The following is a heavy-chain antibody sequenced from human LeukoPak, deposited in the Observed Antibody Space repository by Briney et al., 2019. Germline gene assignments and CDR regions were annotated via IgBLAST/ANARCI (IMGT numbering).Heavy chain of an antibody. CDR1: GYTFTDYY. Sequence: ASVKVSCKASGYTFTDYYIHWLRQAPGLGLEWMGRINPNSGGTYYAQKFQGRVTMTRDTSISTSYMELTSLISDDTSVYYCAGGFLKGGGNWFAPGGQGTLVTVSS. D-gene: IGHD2/OR15-2a*01. CDR2: INPNSGGT. J-gene: IGHJ5*02. CDR3: AGGFLKGGGNWFAP. V-gene: IGHV1-2*06.